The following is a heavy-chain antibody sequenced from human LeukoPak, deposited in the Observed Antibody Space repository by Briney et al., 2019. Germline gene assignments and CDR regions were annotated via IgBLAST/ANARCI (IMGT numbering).Heavy chain of an antibody. J-gene: IGHJ6*02. CDR3: AKVGPVYGMDV. V-gene: IGHV3-30-3*01. Sequence: GGSLRLSCAASGFTFSSYAMHWVRQAPGKGLEWVAVISYDGSNKYYADSVRGRSTISRDNSKNTLYLQMSSLRAEDTAVYYCAKVGPVYGMDVWGQGTTVTVSS. D-gene: IGHD4-11*01. CDR1: GFTFSSYA. CDR2: ISYDGSNK.